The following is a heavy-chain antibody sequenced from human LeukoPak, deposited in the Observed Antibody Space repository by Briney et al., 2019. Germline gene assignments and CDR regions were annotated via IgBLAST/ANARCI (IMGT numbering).Heavy chain of an antibody. CDR2: IKQDGSEK. CDR3: ARVGAATFYWYYMDV. Sequence: GGSLRLSCEVSGFSFSSYWMSWVRQAPGKGPEWVANIKQDGSEKYYQDSLKGRFTVSRDNAKNSLYLQINSLRVGDTAVYFCARVGAATFYWYYMDVWGKGTTVTVSS. J-gene: IGHJ6*03. D-gene: IGHD2-15*01. V-gene: IGHV3-7*01. CDR1: GFSFSSYW.